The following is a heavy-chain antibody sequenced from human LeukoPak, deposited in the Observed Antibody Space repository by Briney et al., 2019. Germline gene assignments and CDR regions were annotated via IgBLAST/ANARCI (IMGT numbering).Heavy chain of an antibody. V-gene: IGHV3-48*02. CDR3: ARVPLRFLEWLLDY. D-gene: IGHD3-3*01. CDR2: ISSSSSTI. J-gene: IGHJ4*02. CDR1: GFTFRSYS. Sequence: GGSLRLSCAASGFTFRSYSMNWVRQAPGKGLEWVSYISSSSSTIYYADSVKGRFTISRDNAKNSLYLQMNSLRDEDTAVYYCARVPLRFLEWLLDYWGQGTLVTVSS.